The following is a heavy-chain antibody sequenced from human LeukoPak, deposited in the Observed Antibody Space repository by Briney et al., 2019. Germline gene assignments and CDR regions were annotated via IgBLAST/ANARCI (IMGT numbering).Heavy chain of an antibody. CDR2: INTNTGNP. D-gene: IGHD3-22*01. Sequence: ASVKVSCKASGYTFTSYAMNWVRQAPGQGLEWMGWINTNTGNPTYAQGFTGRFVFSLDTSVSTAYLQISSLKAEDTAVYYCARDAPYYYDSSGYYSLFDYWGQGTLVTVSS. CDR3: ARDAPYYYDSSGYYSLFDY. J-gene: IGHJ4*02. V-gene: IGHV7-4-1*02. CDR1: GYTFTSYA.